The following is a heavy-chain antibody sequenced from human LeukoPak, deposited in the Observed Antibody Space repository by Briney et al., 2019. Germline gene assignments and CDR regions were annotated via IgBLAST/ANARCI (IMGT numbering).Heavy chain of an antibody. D-gene: IGHD3-3*01. V-gene: IGHV3-73*01. Sequence: GSLKLSCVASGFTFSGSAMHWVRQASGKGLEWVGRIRSKANSYATAYAASVKGRFTISRDDSKNTAYLQMNSLKTEDTAVYYCTRFRYDFWSGYYYYMDVWGKGTTVTVSS. CDR2: IRSKANSYAT. CDR1: GFTFSGSA. CDR3: TRFRYDFWSGYYYYMDV. J-gene: IGHJ6*03.